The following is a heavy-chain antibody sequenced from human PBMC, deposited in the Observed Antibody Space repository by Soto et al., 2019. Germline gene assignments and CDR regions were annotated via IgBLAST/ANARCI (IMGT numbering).Heavy chain of an antibody. Sequence: EVQLVESGGGLVQPGRSLRLSCAASGFTFDDYAMHWVRQAPGKGLEWVSGISWNSGSIGYADSVKGRFTISRDNAKNSLYLQMNSLRAEDTALYYCAKDSSWATVTTMDYWGQGTLVTVSS. D-gene: IGHD4-17*01. CDR3: AKDSSWATVTTMDY. V-gene: IGHV3-9*01. CDR2: ISWNSGSI. CDR1: GFTFDDYA. J-gene: IGHJ4*02.